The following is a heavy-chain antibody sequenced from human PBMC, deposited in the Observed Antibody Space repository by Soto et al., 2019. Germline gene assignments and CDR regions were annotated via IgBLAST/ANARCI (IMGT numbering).Heavy chain of an antibody. D-gene: IGHD6-6*01. CDR2: SYYSGTT. CDR3: TRLLAFCWYFDL. Sequence: SETLSLTCTVSGVSISSSGYCWGWIRQPPGKGLECISSSYYSGTTYDNPSLKSRVTIPEDTSKKQFSLKLSDVTAADCAVYYCTRLLAFCWYFDLWGRGTLVTVSS. V-gene: IGHV4-39*01. J-gene: IGHJ2*01. CDR1: GVSISSSGYC.